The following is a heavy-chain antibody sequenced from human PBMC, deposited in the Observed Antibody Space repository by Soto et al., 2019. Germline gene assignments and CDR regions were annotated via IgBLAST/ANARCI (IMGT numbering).Heavy chain of an antibody. D-gene: IGHD3-10*01. Sequence: QVQLVQSGAEVKRPGSSVKVSCKASGDTFTFYSINWVRQAPGLGLEWMGRINPILSMSNYAQRFQGRVTMIADKSTSTASMELSSLRSEDTAIYYCASSYGSGYRAFDYWGQGALVTVSS. V-gene: IGHV1-69*02. CDR2: INPILSMS. J-gene: IGHJ4*02. CDR1: GDTFTFYS. CDR3: ASSYGSGYRAFDY.